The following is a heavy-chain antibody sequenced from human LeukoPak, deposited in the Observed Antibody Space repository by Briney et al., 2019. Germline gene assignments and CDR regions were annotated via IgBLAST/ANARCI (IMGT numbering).Heavy chain of an antibody. Sequence: GGSLRLSCAASGFTFNSYAMSWVRQAPGEGLEWVSAISGSGGSTYYADSVKGRFTISRDNSKNMLYLQMNSLRAEDTAVYYCANLPVGAIWGQGTMVTVSS. D-gene: IGHD1-26*01. J-gene: IGHJ3*02. CDR3: ANLPVGAI. CDR2: ISGSGGST. V-gene: IGHV3-23*01. CDR1: GFTFNSYA.